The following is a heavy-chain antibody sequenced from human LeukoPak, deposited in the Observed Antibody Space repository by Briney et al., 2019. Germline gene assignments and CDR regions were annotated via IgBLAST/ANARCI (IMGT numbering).Heavy chain of an antibody. CDR3: ARVRSVDSSGLFDY. J-gene: IGHJ4*02. CDR1: GGSISSSSYF. Sequence: PSDTLSLTCTVSGGSISSSSYFWGWIRQPPGKGLEWIGSIYYSGRTYYNLSLKSRVTICVDTYKNQFPLTLSSVTAADTAAYCCARVRSVDSSGLFDYWGQGTLVTVSS. CDR2: IYYSGRT. V-gene: IGHV4-39*01. D-gene: IGHD6-19*01.